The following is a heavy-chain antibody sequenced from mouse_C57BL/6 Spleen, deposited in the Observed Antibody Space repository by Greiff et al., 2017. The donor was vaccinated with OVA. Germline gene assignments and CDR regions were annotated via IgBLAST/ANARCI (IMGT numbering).Heavy chain of an antibody. Sequence: DVQLVESGGGLVKPGGSLKLSCAASGFTFSDYGMHWVRQAPEKGLEWVAYISSGSSTIYYADTVKGRFTISRDNAKNTLFLQMTSLRSEDTAMYYCARTPRYYGSSLFAYWGQGTLVTVSA. CDR2: ISSGSSTI. J-gene: IGHJ3*01. CDR3: ARTPRYYGSSLFAY. D-gene: IGHD1-1*01. CDR1: GFTFSDYG. V-gene: IGHV5-17*01.